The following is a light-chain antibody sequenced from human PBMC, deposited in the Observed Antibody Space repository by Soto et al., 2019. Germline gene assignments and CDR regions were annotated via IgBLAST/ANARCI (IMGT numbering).Light chain of an antibody. J-gene: IGLJ1*01. CDR1: SSDVGGYNF. Sequence: QSVLTQPASVSGSPGQSITISCTGTSSDVGGYNFVSWYQQHPGKAPKLMIYEVRNRPSGVSNRFSGSKSGNTASLSIFGLQAEDEADYYCSSYTTSNSYFVFGTGTKVHRP. V-gene: IGLV2-14*01. CDR2: EVR. CDR3: SSYTTSNSYFV.